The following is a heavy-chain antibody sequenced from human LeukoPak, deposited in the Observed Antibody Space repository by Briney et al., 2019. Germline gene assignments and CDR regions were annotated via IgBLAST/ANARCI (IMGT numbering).Heavy chain of an antibody. CDR3: AREEVEDGYNYFDY. V-gene: IGHV4-59*01. CDR1: GGSISSYY. D-gene: IGHD5-24*01. CDR2: IYYSGST. J-gene: IGHJ4*02. Sequence: PSETLSLTCTVSGGSISSYYWSWIRQPPGKGLEWIGYIYYSGSTNYNPSLKSRVTISVDTSKNQFSLKLSSVTAADTAVYYCAREEVEDGYNYFDYWGQGTLVTVSS.